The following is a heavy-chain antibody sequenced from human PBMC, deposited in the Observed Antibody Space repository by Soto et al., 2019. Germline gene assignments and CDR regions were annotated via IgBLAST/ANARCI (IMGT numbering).Heavy chain of an antibody. CDR1: GAAISSGGYF. CDR3: ARGLGATGKIGFDY. Sequence: SETLSLTCTVSGAAISSGGYFYTWVRQPPGKGLEWLGYIYYSGGTNYNPSLKSRVTISVDKAKNQFSLKLSSVTAADTAVYYCARGLGATGKIGFDYWGQGTLVTVSS. D-gene: IGHD1-26*01. CDR2: IYYSGGT. J-gene: IGHJ4*02. V-gene: IGHV4-61*08.